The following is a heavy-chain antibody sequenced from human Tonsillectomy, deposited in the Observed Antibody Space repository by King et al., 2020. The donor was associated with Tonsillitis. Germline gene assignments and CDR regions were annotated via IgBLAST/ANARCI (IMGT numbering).Heavy chain of an antibody. Sequence: VQLQESGPGLVKPSETLSLTCTVSGGSISSSRYYWGWIRQPPGKGLEWIGSIYYSGSTYYNPSLKSRVTMSVDTSNNQFSLKLSSVTAADTAVYYCARGSRLGIYYFDYWGQGTLVTVSS. D-gene: IGHD3-22*01. J-gene: IGHJ4*02. CDR1: GGSISSSRYY. CDR3: ARGSRLGIYYFDY. V-gene: IGHV4-39*01. CDR2: IYYSGST.